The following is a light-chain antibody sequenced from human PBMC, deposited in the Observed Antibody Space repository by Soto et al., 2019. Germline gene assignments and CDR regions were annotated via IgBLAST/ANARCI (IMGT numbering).Light chain of an antibody. CDR1: QRVSNN. Sequence: EIVMTQSPATLSVSPGDRGTLSWRASQRVSNNLAWYQQKPGQPPRLLIYAASTRATGIPARFSGSGSGTEFTLTISSLQSEDFAVYYCQHYNNWPPYAFGQGTKLEIK. V-gene: IGKV3-15*01. J-gene: IGKJ2*01. CDR2: AAS. CDR3: QHYNNWPPYA.